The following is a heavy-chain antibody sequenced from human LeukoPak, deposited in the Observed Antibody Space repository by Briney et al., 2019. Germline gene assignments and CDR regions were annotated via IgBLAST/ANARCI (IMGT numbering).Heavy chain of an antibody. Sequence: KPSETLSLTCTVSGGSISSYYWSWIRQPPGKGLEWIGYIYYSGSTNYNPSLKSRVTISVDTSKNQFSLKLSSVTAADTAVYYCARHTGYSYGPRWFDPWGQGTLVTVPS. J-gene: IGHJ5*02. D-gene: IGHD5-18*01. CDR1: GGSISSYY. CDR3: ARHTGYSYGPRWFDP. CDR2: IYYSGST. V-gene: IGHV4-59*08.